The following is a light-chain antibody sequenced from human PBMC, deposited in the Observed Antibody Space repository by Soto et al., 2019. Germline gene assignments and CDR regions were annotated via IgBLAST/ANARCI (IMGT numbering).Light chain of an antibody. CDR2: KAS. CDR1: QSIKNW. Sequence: QSPSTLSASVGDRVTITCRASQSIKNWLAWYQQKPGEAPKLLIYKASTLESGVPSRFSGSGSGTEFTLTISCLQPDDVATYYCQQYGSFSPITFGGGTKVDIK. J-gene: IGKJ4*01. V-gene: IGKV1-5*03. CDR3: QQYGSFSPIT.